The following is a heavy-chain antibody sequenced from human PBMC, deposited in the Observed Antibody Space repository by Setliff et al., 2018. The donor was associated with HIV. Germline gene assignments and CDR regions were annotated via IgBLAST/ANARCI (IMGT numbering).Heavy chain of an antibody. CDR2: LSGSGGSP. D-gene: IGHD3-3*01. V-gene: IGHV3-23*01. CDR1: GFIFSSYA. CDR3: AKEQGTIFGVIKAHFDY. Sequence: GGSLRLSCAASGFIFSSYAMGWVRQAPGKGLEWVSTLSGSGGSPFYADSVKGRFTISRDNSKKTLYLQMNSLRAEDTAVYYCAKEQGTIFGVIKAHFDYWGQGDLVTVSS. J-gene: IGHJ4*02.